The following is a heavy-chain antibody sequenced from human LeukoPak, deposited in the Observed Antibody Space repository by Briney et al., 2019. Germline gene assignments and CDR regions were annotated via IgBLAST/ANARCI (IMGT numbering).Heavy chain of an antibody. CDR2: IYYSGST. J-gene: IGHJ3*02. D-gene: IGHD2-15*01. CDR3: ARDSRVVAFDI. CDR1: GGSISSYY. V-gene: IGHV4-59*01. Sequence: SETLSLTCTVSGGSISSYYWSWIRQPPGKGLEWIGYIYYSGSTNYNPSLKSRVTISVDTSKNQFSLKLSSVTAADTAVHYCARDSRVVAFDIWGQGTMVTVSS.